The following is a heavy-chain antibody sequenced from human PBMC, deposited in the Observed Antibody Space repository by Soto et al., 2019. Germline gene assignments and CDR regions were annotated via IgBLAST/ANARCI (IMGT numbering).Heavy chain of an antibody. Sequence: DSAPTLVNPTETLTLTFAVSGFSLINARMGVSWIRQPPGKALEWLAHIFSNDEKSYSTSLKSRLTISKDTSKSQVVLTMTNMDPVDTATYYCARAVIDPYSYGLLYYFDYWGQGTLVTVSS. CDR2: IFSNDEK. CDR1: GFSLINARMG. D-gene: IGHD5-18*01. CDR3: ARAVIDPYSYGLLYYFDY. J-gene: IGHJ4*02. V-gene: IGHV2-26*01.